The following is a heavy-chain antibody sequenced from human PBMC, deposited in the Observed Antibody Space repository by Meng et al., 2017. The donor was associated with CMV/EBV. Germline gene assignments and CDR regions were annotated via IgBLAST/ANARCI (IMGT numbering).Heavy chain of an antibody. CDR3: ARACRQVNNCYLDY. CDR1: GFSVTSYF. J-gene: IGHJ4*02. CDR2: IRSDDST. D-gene: IGHD5-24*01. Sequence: SCAVSGFSVTSYFMTWVRQAPGKGLEYVSFIRSDDSTNYAKSVQGRFTISRDNSKNTVFLLINSLRAEDTALYYCARACRQVNNCYLDYWGQGTLVTVSS. V-gene: IGHV3-53*01.